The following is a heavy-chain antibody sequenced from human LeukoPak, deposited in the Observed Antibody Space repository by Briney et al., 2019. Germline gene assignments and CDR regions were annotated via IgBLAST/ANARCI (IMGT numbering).Heavy chain of an antibody. Sequence: ASVKVSCKASGYTFTSYGISWVRQAPGQGLGWMGWISAYNGNTNYAQKLQGRVTMTTDTSTSTAYMELRSLRSDDTAVYYCARDPVPDYDFWSGYYSFDYWGQGTLVTVSS. V-gene: IGHV1-18*01. CDR3: ARDPVPDYDFWSGYYSFDY. D-gene: IGHD3-3*01. CDR1: GYTFTSYG. J-gene: IGHJ4*02. CDR2: ISAYNGNT.